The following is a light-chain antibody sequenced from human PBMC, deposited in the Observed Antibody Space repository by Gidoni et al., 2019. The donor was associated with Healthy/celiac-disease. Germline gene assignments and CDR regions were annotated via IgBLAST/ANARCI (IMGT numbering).Light chain of an antibody. CDR1: VLAKKY. Sequence: SYELTQPSSVSVSPGQTARITCSGDVLAKKYARWFQQKPGQAPVLVIYKDSERPSGIPERFSGSSSGTTVTLTISGAQVEDEADYYCYSAADNTPVVLGGGTKLTVL. CDR3: YSAADNTPVV. CDR2: KDS. V-gene: IGLV3-27*01. J-gene: IGLJ2*01.